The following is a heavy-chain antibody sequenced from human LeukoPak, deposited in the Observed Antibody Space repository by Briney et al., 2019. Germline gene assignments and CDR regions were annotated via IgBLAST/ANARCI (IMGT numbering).Heavy chain of an antibody. CDR1: GGSITTTNW. V-gene: IGHV4-4*02. D-gene: IGHD1-26*01. Sequence: SETLSLTCAVSGGSITTTNWWSWVRQPPGKGLEWIGEVHLSGATNYNPSLESRVSMSIEKSKNHLSLEVTSVTAADTAIYYCTRESGAFSPFGFWGRGTLLTVSS. J-gene: IGHJ4*02. CDR3: TRESGAFSPFGF. CDR2: VHLSGAT.